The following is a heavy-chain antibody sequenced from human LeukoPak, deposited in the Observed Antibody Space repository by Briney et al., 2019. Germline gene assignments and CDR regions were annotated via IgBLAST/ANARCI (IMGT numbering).Heavy chain of an antibody. J-gene: IGHJ3*02. CDR2: INPNSGGT. Sequence: ASVKVSCKASGYTFTGYYMHWVRQAPGQGLEWMGWINPNSGGTNYAQKFQGRVTMTRDTSISTAYMELSRLRSDDTHVYYCASVLEGAGAFDIWGEGTMVTVCS. V-gene: IGHV1-2*02. CDR1: GYTFTGYY. CDR3: ASVLEGAGAFDI. D-gene: IGHD3-3*01.